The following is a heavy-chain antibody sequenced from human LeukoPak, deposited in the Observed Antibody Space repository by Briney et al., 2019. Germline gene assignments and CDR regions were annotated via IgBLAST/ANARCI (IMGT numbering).Heavy chain of an antibody. J-gene: IGHJ6*03. D-gene: IGHD3-16*01. V-gene: IGHV3-21*01. Sequence: PGGSLTLSCPASGFTFSSYSMNWVRQAPGKGLEWVSSISSSSSYIYYADSVKGRFTISRDNAKNSLYLQMNSLRAEDTAVHYCARGLSLYYYMDVWGKGTTVTVSS. CDR1: GFTFSSYS. CDR2: ISSSSSYI. CDR3: ARGLSLYYYMDV.